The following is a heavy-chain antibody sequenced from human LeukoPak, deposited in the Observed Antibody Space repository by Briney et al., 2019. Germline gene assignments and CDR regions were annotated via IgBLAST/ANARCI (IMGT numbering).Heavy chain of an antibody. CDR3: ARGGTTVTPGLLWFDP. D-gene: IGHD4-17*01. Sequence: PSETLSLTCSVSGGSISSHYWSWIRQPPGKGLEWIGYIYYSGSTKYNPSLKSRVTISVDTSKNQFSLKLGSVTAADTAVYYCARGGTTVTPGLLWFDPWGQGTLVTVSS. CDR2: IYYSGST. CDR1: GGSISSHY. J-gene: IGHJ5*02. V-gene: IGHV4-59*11.